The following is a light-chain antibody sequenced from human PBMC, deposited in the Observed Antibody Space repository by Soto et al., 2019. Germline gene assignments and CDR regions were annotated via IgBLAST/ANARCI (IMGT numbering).Light chain of an antibody. Sequence: DIHMTQSPCSLSASLEDRVTITSRASQSISSWLAWYQQKPGKAPKLLIFDAFSLESGVPSRFSGSGSGTDFTLTISSLQPEDFATYYCQQSYSTITFGQGTRLEI. V-gene: IGKV1-5*01. CDR1: QSISSW. CDR2: DAF. J-gene: IGKJ5*01. CDR3: QQSYSTIT.